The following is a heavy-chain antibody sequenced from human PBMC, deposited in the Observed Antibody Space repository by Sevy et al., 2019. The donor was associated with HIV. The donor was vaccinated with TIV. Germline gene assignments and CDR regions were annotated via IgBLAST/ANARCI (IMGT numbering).Heavy chain of an antibody. V-gene: IGHV3-30-3*01. CDR2: VSSDGSEI. CDR1: GFTFTTYA. D-gene: IGHD7-27*01. CDR3: ARDQLGRIDY. J-gene: IGHJ4*02. Sequence: GGSLRLSCAVSGFTFTTYAMHWVRQAPGKGLECVAIVSSDGSEINYADSVKGRFTNSRDNSRNTLYLQMNSLRTEDTALYYCARDQLGRIDYWGQGTLVTVSS.